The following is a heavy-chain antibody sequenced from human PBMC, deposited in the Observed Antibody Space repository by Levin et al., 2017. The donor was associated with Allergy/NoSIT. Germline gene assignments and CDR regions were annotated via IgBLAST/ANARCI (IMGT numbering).Heavy chain of an antibody. CDR1: GGSISSSSYY. D-gene: IGHD6-19*01. J-gene: IGHJ3*02. CDR3: ARLGLADAFDI. V-gene: IGHV4-39*01. Sequence: SETLSLTCTVSGGSISSSSYYWGWIRQPPGKGLEWIGSIYYSGSTYYNPSLKSRVTISVDTSKNQFSLKLSSVTAADTAVYYCARLGLADAFDIWGQGTMVTVSS. CDR2: IYYSGST.